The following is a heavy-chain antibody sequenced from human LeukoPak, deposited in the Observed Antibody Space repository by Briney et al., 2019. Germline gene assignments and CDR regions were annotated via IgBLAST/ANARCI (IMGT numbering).Heavy chain of an antibody. Sequence: ASVKVSCKASGYTFTSYYMHWVRQAPGQGLEWMGIINPSGGSTSYAQKFQGRATMTRDTSTSTVYMELSSLRSEDTAVYYCARGGALSPYYYDSSGYLFDYWGQGTLVTVSS. CDR3: ARGGALSPYYYDSSGYLFDY. D-gene: IGHD3-22*01. V-gene: IGHV1-46*01. CDR1: GYTFTSYY. CDR2: INPSGGST. J-gene: IGHJ4*02.